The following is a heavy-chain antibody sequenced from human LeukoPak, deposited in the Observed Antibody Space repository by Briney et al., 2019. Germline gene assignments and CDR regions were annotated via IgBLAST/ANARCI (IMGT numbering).Heavy chain of an antibody. Sequence: GSWRVSCVVSGFIFSDYYMSWIRQAPGKGLEWVSYIISNYRYTNYAKPVKGRFSISIHNPKNSLFPQMNSLRAEDTAVYYCARIGYSNWGDALDIWGQGTMVTASS. D-gene: IGHD6-13*01. V-gene: IGHV3-11*06. CDR3: ARIGYSNWGDALDI. J-gene: IGHJ3*02. CDR2: IISNYRYT. CDR1: GFIFSDYY.